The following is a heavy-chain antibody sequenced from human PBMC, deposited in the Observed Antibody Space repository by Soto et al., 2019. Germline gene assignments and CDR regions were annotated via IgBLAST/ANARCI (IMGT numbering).Heavy chain of an antibody. V-gene: IGHV1-18*01. CDR2: ISAYNGNT. J-gene: IGHJ6*02. D-gene: IGHD3-9*01. CDR1: GYTFTSYG. CDR3: AVGYYDILTGYYDYYYGMDV. Sequence: QVQLVQSGAEVKKPGASVKVSCKASGYTFTSYGISWVRQAPGQGLEWMGWISAYNGNTNYAQKLQGRVTMTTDTSTRTAYMELRSLRSDDTAVYYCAVGYYDILTGYYDYYYGMDVWGQGTTVTVSS.